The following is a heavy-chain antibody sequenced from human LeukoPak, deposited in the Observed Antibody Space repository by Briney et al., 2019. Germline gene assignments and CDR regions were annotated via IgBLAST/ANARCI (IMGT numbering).Heavy chain of an antibody. V-gene: IGHV3-48*03. CDR1: GFTFSSYE. Sequence: GGSLRLSCAASGFTFSSYEMNWVRQAPGKGLEWVSYISSSGSTIYYADSVKGRFTISRDNAKNSLYLQMNSLRAEDTAVYYCARDRGAAMGRLYMDVWGKGTTVTVSS. J-gene: IGHJ6*03. D-gene: IGHD5-18*01. CDR2: ISSSGSTI. CDR3: ARDRGAAMGRLYMDV.